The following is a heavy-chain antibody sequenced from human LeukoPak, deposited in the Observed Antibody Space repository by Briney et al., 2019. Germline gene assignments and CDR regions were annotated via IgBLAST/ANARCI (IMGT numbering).Heavy chain of an antibody. CDR2: IKSKTDGGTT. CDR3: TTGTTSLLYYFDY. V-gene: IGHV3-15*01. Sequence: GGSLRLSCAASGFTFSNAWMSWVRQAPGKGLEWVGRIKSKTDGGTTDYAAPVKGRFTISRDDSKNTVYLQMNSLKTEDTAVYYCTTGTTSLLYYFDYWGQGTLVTVFS. J-gene: IGHJ4*02. CDR1: GFTFSNAW. D-gene: IGHD1-1*01.